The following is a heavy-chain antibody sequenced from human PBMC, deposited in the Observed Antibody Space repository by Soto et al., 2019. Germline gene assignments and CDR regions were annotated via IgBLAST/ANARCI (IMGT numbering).Heavy chain of an antibody. CDR2: ISGSGGST. D-gene: IGHD2-2*01. CDR3: AKEWMGYCSSTSCYDFRCNWFDP. J-gene: IGHJ5*02. CDR1: GFTFSSYA. Sequence: GGSLRLSCAASGFTFSSYAMSWVRQAPGKGLEWVSAISGSGGSTYYADSVKGRFTISRDNSKNTLYLQMNSLRAEDTAVYYCAKEWMGYCSSTSCYDFRCNWFDPWGQGTLVTVSS. V-gene: IGHV3-23*01.